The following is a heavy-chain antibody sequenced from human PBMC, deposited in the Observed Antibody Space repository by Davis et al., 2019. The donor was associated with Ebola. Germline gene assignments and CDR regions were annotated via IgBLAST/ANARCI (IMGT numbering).Heavy chain of an antibody. D-gene: IGHD3-22*01. Sequence: ASVKVSCKASGYTFTSYAMHWVRQAPGQRLEWMGWINAGNGNTKYSQKFQGRVTITRDTSASTAYMELSSLRSEDTAVYYCARDVTMIVGGWFDPWGQGTLVTVSS. CDR3: ARDVTMIVGGWFDP. J-gene: IGHJ5*02. CDR2: INAGNGNT. V-gene: IGHV1-3*01. CDR1: GYTFTSYA.